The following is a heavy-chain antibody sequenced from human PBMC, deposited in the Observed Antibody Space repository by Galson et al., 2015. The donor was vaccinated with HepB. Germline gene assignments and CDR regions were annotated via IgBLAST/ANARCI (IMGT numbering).Heavy chain of an antibody. Sequence: SVKVSCKASGFTFTSSAMQWVRQARGQRLEWIGWIVVGSGNTNYAQKFQERVTITRDMSTSTAYMELSSLRSEDTAMYYCAAGLWFGELLPPLPLDYWGQGTLVTVSS. J-gene: IGHJ4*02. D-gene: IGHD3-10*01. CDR1: GFTFTSSA. CDR2: IVVGSGNT. V-gene: IGHV1-58*02. CDR3: AAGLWFGELLPPLPLDY.